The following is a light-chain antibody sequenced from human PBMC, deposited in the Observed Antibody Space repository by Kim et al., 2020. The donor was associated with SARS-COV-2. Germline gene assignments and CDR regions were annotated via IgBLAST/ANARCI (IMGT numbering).Light chain of an antibody. CDR3: GQDYTTHA. Sequence: DIVMTQSPESLAVSLGERATINCKSSQSVLYSSNNKNYLAWYQHKPGQPPKLLIYWASTRESGVPDRFSGSGSGTDYTLTISSLQAEDVAVYYCGQDYTTHAFGGGNKA. CDR2: WAS. CDR1: QSVLYSSNNKNY. J-gene: IGKJ4*01. V-gene: IGKV4-1*01.